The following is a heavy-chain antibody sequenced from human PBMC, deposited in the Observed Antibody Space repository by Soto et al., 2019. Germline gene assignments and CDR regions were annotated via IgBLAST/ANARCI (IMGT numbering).Heavy chain of an antibody. CDR2: IYYSGRT. V-gene: IGHV4-31*01. CDR3: ARGAHYSSPFRWFDP. Sequence: QVQLQESGPGLVKPSQTLSLTCTVSGGSISSGGYYWSWIRQHPGKGLEWIGYIYYSGRTYYNPSLKSLVTISVDTSKNQFSLKLSSVTAADTAVYYCARGAHYSSPFRWFDPWGQGTLVTVSS. D-gene: IGHD6-13*01. J-gene: IGHJ5*02. CDR1: GGSISSGGYY.